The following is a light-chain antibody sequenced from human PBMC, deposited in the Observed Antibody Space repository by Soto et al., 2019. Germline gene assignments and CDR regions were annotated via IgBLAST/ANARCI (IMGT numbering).Light chain of an antibody. J-gene: IGKJ3*01. Sequence: EIVMTQSPATLSVSPGERATLSCRASQSVSSNLAWYQQKPGQAPTLLIYGASTRATGIPARCSGSGSGTEFTLTISSLQSEDFAVYYCQQYNNWPFTFGPGTKVDI. CDR3: QQYNNWPFT. CDR1: QSVSSN. V-gene: IGKV3-15*01. CDR2: GAS.